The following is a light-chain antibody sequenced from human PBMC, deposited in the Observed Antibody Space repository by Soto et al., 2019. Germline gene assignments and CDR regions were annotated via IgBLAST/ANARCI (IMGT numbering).Light chain of an antibody. Sequence: QSALTQPPSASGSPGQSVTISCTGTSSDVGAYNYVSWYQHHPGKAPKLLVYEVNKRPSGVHDRFSGSKSGNTASLTVSGLQAEDEADYYCTSHAGTINFPYIFGTGTKLTVL. V-gene: IGLV2-8*01. J-gene: IGLJ1*01. CDR3: TSHAGTINFPYI. CDR1: SSDVGAYNY. CDR2: EVN.